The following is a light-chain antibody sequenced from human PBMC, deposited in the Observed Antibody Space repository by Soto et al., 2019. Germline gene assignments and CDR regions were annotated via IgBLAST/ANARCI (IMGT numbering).Light chain of an antibody. CDR3: SSYTTSSTRV. J-gene: IGLJ1*01. V-gene: IGLV2-14*01. CDR2: EVS. CDR1: SSDVGIYNY. Sequence: QSVLTQPASMSGSPGQSIAISCTGSSSDVGIYNYVSWYQQHPGKVPKLIIYEVSNRPSGVSNRFSGSKSGNTASLTISGLQAEDEADYYCSSYTTSSTRVFGTGTKLTVL.